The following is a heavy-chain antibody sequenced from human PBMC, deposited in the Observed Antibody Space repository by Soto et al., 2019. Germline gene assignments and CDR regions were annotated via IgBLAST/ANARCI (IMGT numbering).Heavy chain of an antibody. Sequence: QVQLVQSGAEVKETGSSVRVSCKASGYTFTYRYLHWVRQAPGQAFEWMGWITPLNGDTNIAEKLQDRVTITRDTPMSTASMDLTSLRFEHTAMYYCARSRTFAGPLDAFDVWGQGTMIVVSS. D-gene: IGHD3-3*01. CDR1: GYTFTYRY. J-gene: IGHJ3*01. V-gene: IGHV1-45*02. CDR2: ITPLNGDT. CDR3: ARSRTFAGPLDAFDV.